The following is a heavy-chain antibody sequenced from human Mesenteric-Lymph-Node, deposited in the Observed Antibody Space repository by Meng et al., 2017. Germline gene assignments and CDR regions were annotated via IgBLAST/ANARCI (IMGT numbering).Heavy chain of an antibody. J-gene: IGHJ4*02. CDR1: GGSISSFH. Sequence: LRLSCIVSGGSISSFHWSWLRQSAGKGLEWIGRMLTSGNIDYNPNLKSRVTMPVDRSRNQSSLRLSSGTAADTAVYYCARVSSDYGDYNYFDYWGQGTLVTVSS. D-gene: IGHD4-17*01. V-gene: IGHV4-4*07. CDR3: ARVSSDYGDYNYFDY. CDR2: MLTSGNI.